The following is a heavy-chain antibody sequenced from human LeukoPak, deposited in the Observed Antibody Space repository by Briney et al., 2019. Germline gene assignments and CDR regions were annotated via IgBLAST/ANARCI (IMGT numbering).Heavy chain of an antibody. D-gene: IGHD1-1*01. Sequence: GGSLRLSCAASGFTFSSYAMNWVRQAPGKGLEWVSSISSRSTYIYYADSVKGRFTISRDDAKNSLYLQMNSLRAEDTAVYYCARVERDGGRGNSGPYYYYYYYMDVWGKGTTVTISS. V-gene: IGHV3-21*01. J-gene: IGHJ6*03. CDR3: ARVERDGGRGNSGPYYYYYYYMDV. CDR1: GFTFSSYA. CDR2: ISSRSTYI.